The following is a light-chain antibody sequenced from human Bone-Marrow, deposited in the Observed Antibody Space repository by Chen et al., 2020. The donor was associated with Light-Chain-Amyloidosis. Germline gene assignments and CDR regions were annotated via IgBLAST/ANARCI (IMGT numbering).Light chain of an antibody. CDR3: QSADSSGTYEVI. V-gene: IGLV3-25*03. Sequence: SYELTQQPSVSVSPGQTARITCSGDDLPTKYAYWYQQKPGQAPVLVIHRDTERPSGISDRFSGPSSGTNSPLTISGGQAEYEADYRCQSADSSGTYEVIFGGGTKLTVL. CDR2: RDT. CDR1: DLPTKY. J-gene: IGLJ2*01.